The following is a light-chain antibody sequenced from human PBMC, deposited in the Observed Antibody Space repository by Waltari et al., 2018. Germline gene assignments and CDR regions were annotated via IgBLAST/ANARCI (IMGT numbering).Light chain of an antibody. CDR3: SSYTSSSTVV. CDR2: EVS. J-gene: IGLJ2*01. V-gene: IGLV2-18*02. Sequence: WYQQPPVTAPKLMIYEVSNRPSGVPDRFSGSKSGNTASLTISGLQAEDEADYYCSSYTSSSTVVFGGGTKLTVL.